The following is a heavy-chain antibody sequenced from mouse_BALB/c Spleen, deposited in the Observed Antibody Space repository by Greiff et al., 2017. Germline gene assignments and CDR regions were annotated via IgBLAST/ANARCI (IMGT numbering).Heavy chain of an antibody. Sequence: EVKLLESGAELVKPGASVKLSCTASGFNIKDTYMHWVKQRPEQGLEWIGRIDPANGNTKYDPKFQGKATITADTSSNTAYLQLSSLTSEDTAVYYCARDYGSSPPDYWGQGTTLTVSS. CDR3: ARDYGSSPPDY. CDR1: GFNIKDTY. CDR2: IDPANGNT. V-gene: IGHV14-3*02. D-gene: IGHD1-1*01. J-gene: IGHJ2*01.